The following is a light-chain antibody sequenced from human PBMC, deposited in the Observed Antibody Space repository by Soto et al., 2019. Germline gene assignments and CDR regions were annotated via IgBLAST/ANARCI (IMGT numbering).Light chain of an antibody. Sequence: DIVMTQSPDSLVVPLGERATIHCKATQSLLFSSKNLNYLSWYQQKPGQPPRLLIYWASTRDFGVPDRFSGRGSWKDFPLTIQRLQGGGCAVFYCQQYYSTPLTFGGGTRLEIK. J-gene: IGKJ4*01. V-gene: IGKV4-1*01. CDR3: QQYYSTPLT. CDR2: WAS. CDR1: QSLLFSSKNLNY.